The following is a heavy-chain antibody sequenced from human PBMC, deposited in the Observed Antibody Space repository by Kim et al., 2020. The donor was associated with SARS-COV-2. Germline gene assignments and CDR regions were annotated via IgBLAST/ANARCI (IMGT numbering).Heavy chain of an antibody. CDR2: ISEQYGNR. CDR3: ARTGIIGGVNFSSDS. J-gene: IGHJ5*01. V-gene: IGHV1-18*01. CDR1: GYTFSNYG. D-gene: IGHD3-16*01. Sequence: ASVKVSCKTSGYTFSNYGLIWVRQAPGHGLQWVGWISEQYGNREYAQELQGRISMTTDRSPSIGTLELNRLRPDDTAVYYRARTGIIGGVNFSSDSWGQG.